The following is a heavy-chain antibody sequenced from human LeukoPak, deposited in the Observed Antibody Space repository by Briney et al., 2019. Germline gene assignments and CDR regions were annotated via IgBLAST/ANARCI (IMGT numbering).Heavy chain of an antibody. Sequence: GRSLRLSCAASGFTFSSYAMHWVRQAPGKGLEWVAVISYDGSNKYYADSVKGRFTISRDNSKNTLYLQMNSLRAEDTAVYYCARGLSTMIAQGHFDYWGQGTLVTVSS. V-gene: IGHV3-30-3*01. J-gene: IGHJ4*02. D-gene: IGHD3-22*01. CDR1: GFTFSSYA. CDR3: ARGLSTMIAQGHFDY. CDR2: ISYDGSNK.